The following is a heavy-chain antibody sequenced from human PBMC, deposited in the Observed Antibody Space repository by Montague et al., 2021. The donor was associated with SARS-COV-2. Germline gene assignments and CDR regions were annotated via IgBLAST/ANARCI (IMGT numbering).Heavy chain of an antibody. Sequence: SLSLTCTVSGASISTGIYYWSWIRQPARKGLEWIGRIRTTGHTDYNSSLESRVFMSVDTSTNQFSLSLTSVTAADTAVYFCARFGSGTLESDLWGQGTLVTVSS. V-gene: IGHV4-61*02. CDR2: IRTTGHT. D-gene: IGHD1-26*01. J-gene: IGHJ5*02. CDR3: ARFGSGTLESDL. CDR1: GASISTGIYY.